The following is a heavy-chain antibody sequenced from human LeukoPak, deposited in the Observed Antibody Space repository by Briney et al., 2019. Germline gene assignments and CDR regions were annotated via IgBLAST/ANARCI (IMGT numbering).Heavy chain of an antibody. CDR2: ISSSGSTI. CDR1: GLTFSSYE. Sequence: GGSLRLSCAASGLTFSSYEMNWVRQAPGKGLEWVPYISSSGSTIYYADSVKGRFTISRDNAKNSLYLQMNSLRAEDTAVYYCARDQGFYYYYMDVWGKGTTVTVSS. J-gene: IGHJ6*03. CDR3: ARDQGFYYYYMDV. V-gene: IGHV3-48*03.